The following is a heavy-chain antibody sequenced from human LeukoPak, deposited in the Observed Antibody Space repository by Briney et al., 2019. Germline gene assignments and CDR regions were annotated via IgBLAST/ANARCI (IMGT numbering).Heavy chain of an antibody. CDR3: ARDWGAYYHFFDY. Sequence: GGSLRLSCEASGFSMSVYWMSWVRQAPWKGLEWVGNIKQDGSERNYVDSVKGRFTISRDNAKKSLYLQMNSLRAEATAVYYCARDWGAYYHFFDYWGQGTLVTVSS. J-gene: IGHJ4*02. CDR2: IKQDGSER. D-gene: IGHD3-22*01. V-gene: IGHV3-7*01. CDR1: GFSMSVYW.